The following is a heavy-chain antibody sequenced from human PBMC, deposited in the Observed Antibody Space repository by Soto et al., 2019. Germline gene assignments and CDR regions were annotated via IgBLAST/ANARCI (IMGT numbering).Heavy chain of an antibody. Sequence: SETLSLTCTVSGGSVSTNSFYRSCIRQPPGKGLEWVGYIYYSGNTTNYNPSLKSRVTISLDTSKNQFSLKLRSVTSADTAVYYCARGGYSGYDPLDYRGQGTLVTVSS. CDR1: GGSVSTNSFY. V-gene: IGHV4-61*01. CDR2: IYYSGNTT. D-gene: IGHD5-12*01. CDR3: ARGGYSGYDPLDY. J-gene: IGHJ4*02.